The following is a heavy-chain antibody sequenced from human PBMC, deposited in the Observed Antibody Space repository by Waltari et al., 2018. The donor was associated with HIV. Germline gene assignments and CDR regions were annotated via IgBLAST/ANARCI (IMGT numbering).Heavy chain of an antibody. V-gene: IGHV4-39*01. CDR2: IYYSGST. D-gene: IGHD6-13*01. CDR3: ARHGASSSWLGYYYGMDV. Sequence: QLQLQESGPGLVKPSETLSLTCTVSGGSISSSSYYWGWIRQPPGKGLEWIGSIYYSGSTYYNPSLKSRVTISADTSKNQFSLKLSSVTAADTAVYYCARHGASSSWLGYYYGMDVWGQGTTVTVSS. CDR1: GGSISSSSYY. J-gene: IGHJ6*02.